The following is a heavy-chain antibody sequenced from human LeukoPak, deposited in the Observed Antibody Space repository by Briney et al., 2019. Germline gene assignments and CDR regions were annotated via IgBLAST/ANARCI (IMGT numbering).Heavy chain of an antibody. CDR3: ARGRPFNTAMVKAWFDP. CDR2: INSDGRST. CDR1: GFTFSSYW. V-gene: IGHV3-74*01. Sequence: GGSLRLSCAASGFTFSSYWMHWVRQAPGKGLVWVSRINSDGRSTSYADSVKGRFTISRDNAKNTLYLQMNSLRAEDTAVYYCARGRPFNTAMVKAWFDPWGQGTLVTVSS. J-gene: IGHJ5*02. D-gene: IGHD5-18*01.